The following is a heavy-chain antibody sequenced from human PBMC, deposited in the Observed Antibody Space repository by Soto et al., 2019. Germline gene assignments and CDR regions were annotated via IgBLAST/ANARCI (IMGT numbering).Heavy chain of an antibody. CDR1: GFTFDDYA. CDR3: AKDIARGYSYGYTYYYYGMDV. Sequence: EVQLVESGGGLVQPGRSLRLSCAASGFTFDDYAMHWVRQAPGKGLEWVSTISWNSGSIGYADSVKGRFTISRDNAKNXLXLXXNSLRAEDTALYYCAKDIARGYSYGYTYYYYGMDVWGQGTTVTVSS. D-gene: IGHD5-18*01. V-gene: IGHV3-9*01. CDR2: ISWNSGSI. J-gene: IGHJ6*02.